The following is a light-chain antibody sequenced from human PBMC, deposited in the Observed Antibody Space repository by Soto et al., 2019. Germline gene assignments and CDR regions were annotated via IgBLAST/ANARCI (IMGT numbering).Light chain of an antibody. CDR2: WAS. V-gene: IGKV4-1*01. CDR3: RQYFSTPT. Sequence: DIVMTQSPDSLAVSLGERATINCKSSQSVLSNSNNQNYLAWYQQKPGQPPKLLIYWASTRESGVPDPFSGSGSGTDFTLTVSSLQAEDVAVYYCRQYFSTPTFGGGTKVEI. J-gene: IGKJ4*01. CDR1: QSVLSNSNNQNY.